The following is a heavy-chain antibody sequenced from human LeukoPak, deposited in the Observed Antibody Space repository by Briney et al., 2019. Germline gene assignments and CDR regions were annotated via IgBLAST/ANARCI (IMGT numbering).Heavy chain of an antibody. V-gene: IGHV1-69*05. D-gene: IGHD3-22*01. CDR1: GGTFSSYT. J-gene: IGHJ4*02. Sequence: SVKVSCKASGGTFSSYTINWVRQAPGQGLEWMGGIIPIFGTTNYAQKFQGRVTITTDESTSTAYMELSSLRSEDTAVYYCARGMGLYYDSSGYYGILDYWGQGTLVTVSS. CDR3: ARGMGLYYDSSGYYGILDY. CDR2: IIPIFGTT.